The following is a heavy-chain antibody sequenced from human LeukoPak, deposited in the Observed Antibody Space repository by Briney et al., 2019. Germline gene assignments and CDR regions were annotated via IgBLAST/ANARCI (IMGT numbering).Heavy chain of an antibody. J-gene: IGHJ5*02. CDR1: GGSISSSSYY. V-gene: IGHV4-39*01. Sequence: SETLSLTCTVSGGSISSSSYYWGWIRQPPGKGLEWIGSIYYSGSTHYNPSLKSRVTISVDTSKNQFSLKLSSVTAADTAVYYCARNSIQNWFDPWGQGTLVTVSS. CDR3: ARNSIQNWFDP. CDR2: IYYSGST.